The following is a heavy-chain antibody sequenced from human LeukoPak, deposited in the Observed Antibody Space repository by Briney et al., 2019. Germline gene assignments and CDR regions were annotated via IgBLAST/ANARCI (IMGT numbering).Heavy chain of an antibody. D-gene: IGHD3-22*01. CDR1: GYTFTSYD. Sequence: GASVTVSCRASGYTFTSYDINWVRQATGQGLEWMGWTNPNSGNTGYAQKFQGRVTMTRDTSISTAYMELSSLRSEDTAVYYCARGGNYYDSSGYDYWGQGTLVTVSS. V-gene: IGHV1-8*01. CDR3: ARGGNYYDSSGYDY. CDR2: TNPNSGNT. J-gene: IGHJ4*02.